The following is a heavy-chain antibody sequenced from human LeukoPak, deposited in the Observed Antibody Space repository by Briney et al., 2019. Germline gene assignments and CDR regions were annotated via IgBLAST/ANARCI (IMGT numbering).Heavy chain of an antibody. J-gene: IGHJ4*02. V-gene: IGHV3-48*01. CDR2: ISSSSSTI. D-gene: IGHD3-22*01. CDR1: GCTSSSYS. CDR3: ARDGGDSSVYYFTENCYY. Sequence: PGGSLRLSCAASGCTSSSYSKDWVRQAPGKGLEWVSYISSSSSTIYYADSVKGRFTISRDNAKNSLYLQMNSLRAEDAVVYYCARDGGDSSVYYFTENCYYWGQGTLVTVSS.